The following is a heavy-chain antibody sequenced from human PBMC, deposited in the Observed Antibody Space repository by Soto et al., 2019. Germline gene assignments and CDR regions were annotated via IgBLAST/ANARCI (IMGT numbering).Heavy chain of an antibody. D-gene: IGHD1-26*01. Sequence: SETLSLTCTVSGGSVSSGSYYWSWIRQPPGKGLEWIGYIYYSGSTNYNPSLKSRVTISVDTSKNQFSLKLSSVTAADTAVYYCARDRREYSGSYYDYWGQGTLVTVSS. J-gene: IGHJ4*02. CDR3: ARDRREYSGSYYDY. CDR2: IYYSGST. V-gene: IGHV4-61*01. CDR1: GGSVSSGSYY.